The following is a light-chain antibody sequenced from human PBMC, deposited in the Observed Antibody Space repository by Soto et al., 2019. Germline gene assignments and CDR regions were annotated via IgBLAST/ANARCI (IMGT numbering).Light chain of an antibody. J-gene: IGKJ1*01. CDR2: KAS. Sequence: DIQLTQTPSFLSASVGGGCTSTCRASQGISSYLAWYQQKPGKAPKLLIYKASTLKSGVPSRFSGSGSGTEFTLTISSLQPDDFATYYCQHYNSYSEAFGQGTKVDI. CDR1: QGISSY. CDR3: QHYNSYSEA. V-gene: IGKV1-9*01.